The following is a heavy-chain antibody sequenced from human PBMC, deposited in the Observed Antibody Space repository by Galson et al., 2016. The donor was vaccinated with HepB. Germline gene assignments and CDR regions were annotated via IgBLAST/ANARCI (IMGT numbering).Heavy chain of an antibody. J-gene: IGHJ6*02. Sequence: SLRLSCAASEFTFSSHGMHWVRQAPGKGLEWVAVIWYDGSNKYYADSVKGRFTISRDNSKNTLYLQMNSLRAEDTAVYYCARNLRPPGYYGMDVWGQGTTVTVSS. D-gene: IGHD6-25*01. CDR3: ARNLRPPGYYGMDV. CDR1: EFTFSSHG. V-gene: IGHV3-33*01. CDR2: IWYDGSNK.